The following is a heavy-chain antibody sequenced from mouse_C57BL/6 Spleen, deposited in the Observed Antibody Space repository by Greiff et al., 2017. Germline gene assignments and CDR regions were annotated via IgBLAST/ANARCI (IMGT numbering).Heavy chain of an antibody. J-gene: IGHJ4*01. CDR1: GFTFSSYG. D-gene: IGHD1-1*01. Sequence: EVMLVESGGDLVKPGGSLKLSCAASGFTFSSYGMSWVRPTPDKRLEWVATISSGGSYTYYPDSVKGRFTISRDNAKNTLYLQVSSLQSEDTAMYYCARGGYYGGYAMDYWGQGTSVTVSS. CDR2: ISSGGSYT. V-gene: IGHV5-6*01. CDR3: ARGGYYGGYAMDY.